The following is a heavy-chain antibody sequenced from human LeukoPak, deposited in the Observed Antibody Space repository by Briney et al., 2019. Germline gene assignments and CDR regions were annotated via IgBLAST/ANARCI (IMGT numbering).Heavy chain of an antibody. CDR1: GGSISSYS. CDR2: IYYSGST. J-gene: IGHJ5*02. CDR3: ARDHLGSGWYFGWFDP. D-gene: IGHD6-19*01. V-gene: IGHV4-59*01. Sequence: SETLSLTCTVSGGSISSYSWSWIRQPPGKGLEWIGYIYYSGSTNYNPSLKSRVTISVDTSKNLFSLRRSSVTAADTARYYCARDHLGSGWYFGWFDPWGQGTLVTVSS.